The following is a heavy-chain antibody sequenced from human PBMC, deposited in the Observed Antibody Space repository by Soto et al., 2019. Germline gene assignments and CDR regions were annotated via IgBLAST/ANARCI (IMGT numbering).Heavy chain of an antibody. CDR3: ARESVKYSGYEPFDY. CDR1: GYTFTSYA. Sequence: SVKVSCKASGYTFTSYAMHWVRQAPGQRLEWMGWINAGNGKAKYAQKFQGRVTITADKSTSTAYMELSSLRSEDTAVYYCARESVKYSGYEPFDYWGQGTLVTVSS. V-gene: IGHV1-3*01. D-gene: IGHD5-12*01. CDR2: INAGNGKA. J-gene: IGHJ4*02.